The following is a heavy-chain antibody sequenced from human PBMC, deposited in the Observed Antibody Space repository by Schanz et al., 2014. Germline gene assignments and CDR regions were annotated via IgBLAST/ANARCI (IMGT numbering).Heavy chain of an antibody. Sequence: VQLVESGGGVVRPGRSLRLSCAASGFTFDDHAMHWVRQVPGKGLEWVSGISWNSGNIAYADSVKGRFTISRDNAKNSLYLQMNSLRPEDTALYYCAKVQTHTLYGGNSCFDYWGQGTLVTVSS. CDR2: ISWNSGNI. CDR1: GFTFDDHA. CDR3: AKVQTHTLYGGNSCFDY. V-gene: IGHV3-9*01. J-gene: IGHJ4*02. D-gene: IGHD2-21*02.